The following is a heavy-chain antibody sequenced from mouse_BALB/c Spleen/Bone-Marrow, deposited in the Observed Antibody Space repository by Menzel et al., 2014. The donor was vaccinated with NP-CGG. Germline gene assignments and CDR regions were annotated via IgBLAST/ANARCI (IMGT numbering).Heavy chain of an antibody. V-gene: IGHV1S22*01. D-gene: IGHD2-1*01. CDR2: IYPGSGNT. CDR3: TRWNGHYEGFAY. Sequence: LQESGSELVRPGASVKLSCKASGYTFXTYWIHWVKQRHGQGLEWIGNIYPGSGNTNYGEKFKTKGTLTVDTSSSTAYMHLSSLTSEDSAVYYCTRWNGHYEGFAYWGQGTLVTVSA. J-gene: IGHJ3*01. CDR1: GYTFXTYW.